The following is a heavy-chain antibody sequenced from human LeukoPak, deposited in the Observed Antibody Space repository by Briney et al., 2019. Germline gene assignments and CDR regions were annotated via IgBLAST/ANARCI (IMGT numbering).Heavy chain of an antibody. CDR1: GGSISSGGYS. V-gene: IGHV4-30-2*01. J-gene: IGHJ4*02. CDR2: IYHSGST. CDR3: ARGRSRRFDY. Sequence: SETLSLTCAVSGGSISSGGYSWSWIRQPPGKGLEWIGYIYHSGSTYYNPSPKSRVTISVDRSKNQFSLKLSSVTAADTAVYYCARGRSRRFDYWGQGTLVTVSS.